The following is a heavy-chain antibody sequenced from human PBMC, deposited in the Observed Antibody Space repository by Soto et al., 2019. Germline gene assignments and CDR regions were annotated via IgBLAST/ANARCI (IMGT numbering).Heavy chain of an antibody. CDR2: ISGSGGST. J-gene: IGHJ4*02. Sequence: GGSLRLSCAASGFTFSSYAMSWVRQAPGKGLEWVSAISGSGGSTYYADSVKGRFTISRDNSKNTLYLQMNSLRAEDTAVYYCAKDTPLDERWFGELIGGGFDYWGQGTLVTVSS. V-gene: IGHV3-23*01. CDR1: GFTFSSYA. CDR3: AKDTPLDERWFGELIGGGFDY. D-gene: IGHD3-10*01.